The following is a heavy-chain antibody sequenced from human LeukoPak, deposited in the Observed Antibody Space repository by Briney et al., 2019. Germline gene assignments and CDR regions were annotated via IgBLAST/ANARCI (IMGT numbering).Heavy chain of an antibody. CDR1: GFTFDDYA. D-gene: IGHD6-6*01. CDR3: AKDSSSSNYYYGMDV. V-gene: IGHV3-23*01. J-gene: IGHJ6*02. CDR2: ISGSAGNT. Sequence: GGSLRLSCAASGFTFDDYAMHWVRQAPGKGLEWVSTISGSAGNTYYGDSVKGRFTISRGNSKNMLFLQMNSLRVADTAVYYCAKDSSSSNYYYGMDVWGQGTTVTVSS.